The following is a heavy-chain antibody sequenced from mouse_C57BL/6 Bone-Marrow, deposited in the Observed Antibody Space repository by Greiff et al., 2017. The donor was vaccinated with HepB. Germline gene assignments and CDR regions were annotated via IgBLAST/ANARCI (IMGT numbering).Heavy chain of an antibody. D-gene: IGHD5-1*01. Sequence: VKLQESGPGLVQPSQSLSITCTVSGFSLTSYGVHWVRQSPGKGLEWLGVIWSGGSTDYNAAFISRLSISKDNSKSQVFFKMNSLQADDTAIYYCARSTPRSAWFAYWGQGTLVTVSA. CDR2: IWSGGST. CDR1: GFSLTSYG. CDR3: ARSTPRSAWFAY. V-gene: IGHV2-2*01. J-gene: IGHJ3*01.